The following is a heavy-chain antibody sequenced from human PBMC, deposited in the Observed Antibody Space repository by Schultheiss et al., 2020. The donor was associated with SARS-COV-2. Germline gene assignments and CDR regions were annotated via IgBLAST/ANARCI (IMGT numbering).Heavy chain of an antibody. J-gene: IGHJ6*03. CDR1: GGSISSYY. CDR2: IYYSGST. V-gene: IGHV4-59*01. D-gene: IGHD2-15*01. Sequence: SETLSLTCTVSGGSISSYYWSWIRQPPGKGLEWIGYIYYSGSTNYNPSLKSRVTISVDTSKNQFSLKLSSVTAADTAVYYCARVTGCSGGSCHLIKSYYYYYYMDVWGKGTTVTVSS. CDR3: ARVTGCSGGSCHLIKSYYYYYYMDV.